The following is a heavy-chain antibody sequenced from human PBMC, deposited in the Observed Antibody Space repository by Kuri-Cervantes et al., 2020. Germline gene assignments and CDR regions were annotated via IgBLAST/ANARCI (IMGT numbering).Heavy chain of an antibody. D-gene: IGHD3-16*01. CDR1: GFTFSSYA. CDR2: ISYDGSNK. Sequence: LSLTCAASGFTFSSYAMHWVRQAPGEGLEWVAVISYDGSNKYYADSVKGRFTISRDNSKNTLYLQMNSLRADDTAVYYCAKGFGKTGHYYYGMDVWGQGTTVTVSS. J-gene: IGHJ6*02. CDR3: AKGFGKTGHYYYGMDV. V-gene: IGHV3-30-3*01.